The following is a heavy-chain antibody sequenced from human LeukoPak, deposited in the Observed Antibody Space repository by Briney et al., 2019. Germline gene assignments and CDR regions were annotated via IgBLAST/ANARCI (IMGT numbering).Heavy chain of an antibody. D-gene: IGHD1-26*01. CDR3: AKVPYSRSYRRWDYFDY. J-gene: IGHJ4*02. V-gene: IGHV3-23*01. CDR2: ISGSGGST. Sequence: PGGSLRLSCAASGFTFSSYAMSWVRQAPGKGLEWVSAISGSGGSTYYADSVKGRFTISRDNSKNTLYLQMNSLRAEDTAVYYCAKVPYSRSYRRWDYFDYWGQGTLVTVSS. CDR1: GFTFSSYA.